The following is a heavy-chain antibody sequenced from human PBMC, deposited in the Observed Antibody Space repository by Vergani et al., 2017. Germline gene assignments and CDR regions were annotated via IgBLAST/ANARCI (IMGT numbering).Heavy chain of an antibody. J-gene: IGHJ5*01. CDR2: ISPKTGDT. CDR1: ESTFSDYN. V-gene: IGHV1-2*02. D-gene: IGHD1-26*01. CDR3: AHSWNFGRRDWFDS. Sequence: QVQLMQSGPVIKKPGGSMKVSFQASESTFSDYNIHWVRQAPGQGLQWMGWISPKTGDTDYLQRFQDRVTMTRDASTKTVYLKMTRLTSDDTAIYYCAHSWNFGRRDWFDSWGPGTLVTVSS.